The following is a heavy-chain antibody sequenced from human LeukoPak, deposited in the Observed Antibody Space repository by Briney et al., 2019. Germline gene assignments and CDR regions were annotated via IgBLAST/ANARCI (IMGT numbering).Heavy chain of an antibody. CDR1: GGSFSGYY. CDR3: ASVYDSSGFYPF. D-gene: IGHD3-22*01. Sequence: SETLSLTCAVYGGSFSGYYWSWIRQPPGKGLEWIGEINHSGSTNYNPSLKSRVTISVDTSKNQFSLKLSSVTAADTAVYYCASVYDSSGFYPFWGQGTLVTVPS. V-gene: IGHV4-34*01. CDR2: INHSGST. J-gene: IGHJ4*02.